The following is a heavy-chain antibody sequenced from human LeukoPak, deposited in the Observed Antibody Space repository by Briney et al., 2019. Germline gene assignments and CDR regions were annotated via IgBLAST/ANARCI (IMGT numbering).Heavy chain of an antibody. CDR2: IKQDGSEK. J-gene: IGHJ5*02. CDR3: ARERYYYDSSGYYDP. Sequence: GGSLRLSCAASGFTFSSYWMSWVRQAPGKGLEWVANIKQDGSEKYYVDSVKGRFTISRDNAKNSLYLQMNSLRAEDTAVYYCARERYYYDSSGYYDPWGQGTLVTVSS. CDR1: GFTFSSYW. V-gene: IGHV3-7*01. D-gene: IGHD3-22*01.